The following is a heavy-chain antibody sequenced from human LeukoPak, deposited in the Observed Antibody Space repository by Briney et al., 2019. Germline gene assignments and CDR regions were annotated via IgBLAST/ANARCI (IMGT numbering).Heavy chain of an antibody. CDR1: GFTFSSNG. V-gene: IGHV3-30*02. CDR2: IQYDGSKK. D-gene: IGHD4-17*01. CDR3: ARDRVGDYSDGYDY. J-gene: IGHJ4*02. Sequence: GGSLRLSCVASGFTFSSNGMHWVRQAPGKGLEWVTFIQYDGSKKYYADSVKGRFTISRDNAKNSLYLQMNSLRAEDTAVYYCARDRVGDYSDGYDYWGQGTLVTVSS.